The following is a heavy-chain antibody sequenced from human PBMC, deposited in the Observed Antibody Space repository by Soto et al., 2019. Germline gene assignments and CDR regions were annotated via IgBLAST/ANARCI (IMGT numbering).Heavy chain of an antibody. Sequence: SETLSLTCAVYGGSFSGYYWSWIRQPPGKGMEWIGEINHSGSTNYNPSLKSRVTISVDTSKNQFSLKLSSVTAADTAVYYCARVNDCSSTSCYAEGDYYYYGMDVWGQGTTDTGSS. CDR3: ARVNDCSSTSCYAEGDYYYYGMDV. J-gene: IGHJ6*01. CDR1: GGSFSGYY. V-gene: IGHV4-34*01. CDR2: INHSGST. D-gene: IGHD2-2*01.